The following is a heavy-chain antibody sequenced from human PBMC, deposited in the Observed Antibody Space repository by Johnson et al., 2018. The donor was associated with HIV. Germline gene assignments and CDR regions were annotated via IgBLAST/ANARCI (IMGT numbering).Heavy chain of an antibody. CDR1: GFTFSSYG. Sequence: QVQLVESGGGLVQRGGSLTLSCAASGFTFSSYGMHWVRQAPGKGLEWVAFIRYDGSNKYYADSVKGRFTISRDNSKNTLYLQMNSVRAEDTAVYYCARGLGSRSAFDFWGQGTKVTVSS. J-gene: IGHJ3*01. CDR2: IRYDGSNK. CDR3: ARGLGSRSAFDF. V-gene: IGHV3-30*02. D-gene: IGHD2-2*01.